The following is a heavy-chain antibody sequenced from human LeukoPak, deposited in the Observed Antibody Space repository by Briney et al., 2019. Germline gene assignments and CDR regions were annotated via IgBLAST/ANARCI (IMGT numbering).Heavy chain of an antibody. D-gene: IGHD6-19*01. V-gene: IGHV3-21*01. J-gene: IGHJ4*02. CDR1: GFTFSRYS. CDR3: ARVTFPSIAVAGTGLDY. CDR2: ISSSSSSI. Sequence: GGSLRLSCAASGFTFSRYSMNWVRQAPGKGLDWVSSISSSSSSIYYADSMKGRFTISRDNSKNTLYLQMNSLRAEDTAVYYCARVTFPSIAVAGTGLDYWGQGTLVTVSS.